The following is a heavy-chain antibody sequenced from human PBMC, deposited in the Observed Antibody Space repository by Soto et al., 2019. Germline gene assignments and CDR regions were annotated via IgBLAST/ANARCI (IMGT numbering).Heavy chain of an antibody. CDR1: GFTFSNFA. D-gene: IGHD2-21*01. V-gene: IGHV3-23*01. J-gene: IGHJ6*04. Sequence: GGSLRLSCGASGFTFSNFAMSWVRQAPGGGLEWVSGLSGSGTSTYYADSVRGRFTISRDNSNNTLYLQMNSLRADDTAVYYCARDLMGGPTPRYWYYSARDVGGKGPRVTVPS. CDR3: ARDLMGGPTPRYWYYSARDV. CDR2: LSGSGTST.